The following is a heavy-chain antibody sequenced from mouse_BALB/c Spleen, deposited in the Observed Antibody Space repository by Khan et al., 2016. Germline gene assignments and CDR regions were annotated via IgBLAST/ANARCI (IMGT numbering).Heavy chain of an antibody. CDR1: GYTFTNYG. D-gene: IGHD1-1*01. J-gene: IGHJ3*01. V-gene: IGHV9-3-1*01. CDR3: ARRHYGSNYDAWFAY. Sequence: QIQLVQSGPELKKPGETVKISCKASGYTFTNYGMNWVKQAPGKGLKWMGWINTYTGEPTYADDFKGRIAFSLETSASTAYLQLNNLKNDDTATYFCARRHYGSNYDAWFAYWGQGTLVTVSA. CDR2: INTYTGEP.